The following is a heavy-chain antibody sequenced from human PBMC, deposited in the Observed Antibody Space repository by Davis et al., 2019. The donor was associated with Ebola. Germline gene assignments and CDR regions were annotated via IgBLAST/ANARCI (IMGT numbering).Heavy chain of an antibody. D-gene: IGHD3-22*01. CDR3: ARESYYYDSSGYSRGGFDY. V-gene: IGHV4-59*01. CDR1: GGSISSYY. Sequence: SETLSLTCTVSGGSISSYYWSWIRQPPGKGLEWIGYIYYSGSTNYNLSLKSRVTISVDTSKNQFSLKLSSVTAADTAVYYCARESYYYDSSGYSRGGFDYWGQGTLVTVSS. CDR2: IYYSGST. J-gene: IGHJ4*02.